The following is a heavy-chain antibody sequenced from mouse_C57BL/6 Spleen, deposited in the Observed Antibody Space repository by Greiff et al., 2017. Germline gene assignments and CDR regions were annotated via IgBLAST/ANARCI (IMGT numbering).Heavy chain of an antibody. CDR1: GYTFTSYW. V-gene: IGHV1-52*01. D-gene: IGHD1-1*01. CDR2: IDPSDSET. CDR3: ARSHGSSHYFDY. J-gene: IGHJ2*01. Sequence: VQLQQPGAELVRPGSSVKLSCKASGYTFTSYWMHWVKQRPIQGLEWIGNIDPSDSETHYNQKFKDKATLTVDKSSSTAYMQLSSLTSEDSAVYYCARSHGSSHYFDYWGQGTTLTVSS.